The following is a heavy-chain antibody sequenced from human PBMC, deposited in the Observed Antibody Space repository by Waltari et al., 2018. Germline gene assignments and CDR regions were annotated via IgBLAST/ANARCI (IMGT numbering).Heavy chain of an antibody. CDR1: GFTFGDYA. CDR2: IRSKAYGGTT. J-gene: IGHJ6*03. CDR3: TRTPSTIFGVITTGRDYYYYMDV. V-gene: IGHV3-49*04. Sequence: EVQLVESGGGLVQPGRSLRLSCTASGFTFGDYAMSWVRQAPGKGLEWVGFIRSKAYGGTTEYAASVKGRFTISRDDSKSIAYLQMNSLKTEDTAVYYCTRTPSTIFGVITTGRDYYYYMDVWGKGTTVTVSS. D-gene: IGHD3-3*01.